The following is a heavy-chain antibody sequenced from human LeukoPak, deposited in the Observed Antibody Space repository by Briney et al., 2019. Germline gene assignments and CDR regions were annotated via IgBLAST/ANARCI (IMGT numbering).Heavy chain of an antibody. J-gene: IGHJ4*02. CDR3: ARDAVWGYYDSSGYYPLDY. D-gene: IGHD3-22*01. V-gene: IGHV4-59*01. CDR2: IYYSGST. Sequence: SETLSLTCTVSGGSISSYYWSWIRQPPGKGLEWIGYIYYSGSTNYNPSLKSRVTISVDTSKNQFSLKLSSVTAADTAVYYCARDAVWGYYDSSGYYPLDYWGQGTLVTVSS. CDR1: GGSISSYY.